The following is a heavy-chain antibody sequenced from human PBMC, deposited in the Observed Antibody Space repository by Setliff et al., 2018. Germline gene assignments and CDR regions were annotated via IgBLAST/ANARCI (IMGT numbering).Heavy chain of an antibody. CDR2: IRSKAYGGTT. CDR1: GFTFGVYA. CDR3: AGVDDYIWGTFHSMDY. Sequence: GGSLRLSCTASGFTFGVYAMSWVRQAPGKGLEWVGFIRSKAYGGTTEYAASVKGRFTISRDDSKSIAYLQMDSLKTDDTAIYYCAGVDDYIWGTFHSMDYWGQGTLVTVSS. J-gene: IGHJ4*02. D-gene: IGHD3-16*01. V-gene: IGHV3-49*04.